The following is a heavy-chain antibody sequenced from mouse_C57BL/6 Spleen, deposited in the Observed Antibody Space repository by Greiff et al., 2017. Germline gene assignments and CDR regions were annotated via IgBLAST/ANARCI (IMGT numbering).Heavy chain of an antibody. Sequence: EVQLQQSGGGLVQPGGSLKLSCAASGFTFSDYYMYWVRQTPEKRLEWVAYISNGGGSTYYPDTVKGRFTISRDNAKNTLYLQMSRLKSEDTAMYYCARQATGTSMDYWGQGTSVTVSS. V-gene: IGHV5-12*01. CDR2: ISNGGGST. CDR3: ARQATGTSMDY. J-gene: IGHJ4*01. D-gene: IGHD4-1*02. CDR1: GFTFSDYY.